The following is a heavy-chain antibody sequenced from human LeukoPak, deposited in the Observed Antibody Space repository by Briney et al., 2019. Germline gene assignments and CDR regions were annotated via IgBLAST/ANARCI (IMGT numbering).Heavy chain of an antibody. CDR1: GGSISSGGYY. CDR2: IYYSGST. V-gene: IGHV4-31*03. J-gene: IGHJ4*02. D-gene: IGHD2-2*01. Sequence: PLQTLSLTCTVSGGSISSGGYYWSWIRQHPGKGLEWIGYIYYSGSTYYNPSLKSRVTISVDTSKNQFSLKLSSVTAADTAVYYCARGRYCSSTSCLYFDYWGRGTLVTVSS. CDR3: ARGRYCSSTSCLYFDY.